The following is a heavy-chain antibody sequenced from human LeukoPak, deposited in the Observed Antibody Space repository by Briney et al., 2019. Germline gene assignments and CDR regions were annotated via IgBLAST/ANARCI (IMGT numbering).Heavy chain of an antibody. D-gene: IGHD1-26*01. CDR1: GGSFSGYY. CDR3: ARGRGGNYYYYYGMDV. J-gene: IGHJ6*02. Sequence: SETLSLTCAVYGGSFSGYYWSWIRQPPGKGLEWIGEINHSGSTNYNPSLKSRVTISVDTSKNQLSLKLSSVTAADTAVYYCARGRGGNYYYYYGMDVWGQGTTVTVSS. V-gene: IGHV4-34*01. CDR2: INHSGST.